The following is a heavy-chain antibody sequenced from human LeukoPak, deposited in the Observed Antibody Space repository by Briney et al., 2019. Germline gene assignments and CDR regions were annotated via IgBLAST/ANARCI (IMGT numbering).Heavy chain of an antibody. CDR1: GYTFTSYD. Sequence: ASVKVSCKASGYTFTSYDVNWVRRATGQGLEWMGWMNPNSGNTGYAQKFQGRVTMTRNTSISTAYMELSSLRSEDTAVYYCARGKDIVVVPAAMGVAAAADWGQGTLVTVSS. J-gene: IGHJ4*02. V-gene: IGHV1-8*01. CDR3: ARGKDIVVVPAAMGVAAAAD. CDR2: MNPNSGNT. D-gene: IGHD2-2*01.